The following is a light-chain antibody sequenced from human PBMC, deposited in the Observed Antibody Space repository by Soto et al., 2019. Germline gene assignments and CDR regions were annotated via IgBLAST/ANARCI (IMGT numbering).Light chain of an antibody. J-gene: IGLJ1*01. CDR2: LTSDGSH. CDR3: QTWGTGIQV. Sequence: QLVLTQSPSASASLGASVKLTCTLSSGHSSYAIAWHQQQPEKGPRYLMKLTSDGSHYKGGGIPDRFSGSSSGDERYLTISSLQSEDEADYYCQTWGTGIQVFGTGTKVTVL. CDR1: SGHSSYA. V-gene: IGLV4-69*01.